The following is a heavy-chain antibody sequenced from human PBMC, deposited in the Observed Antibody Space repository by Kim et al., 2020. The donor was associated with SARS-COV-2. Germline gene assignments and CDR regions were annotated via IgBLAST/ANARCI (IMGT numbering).Heavy chain of an antibody. CDR1: GFTFDDYA. Sequence: GGSLRLSCAASGFTFDDYAMHWVRQAPGKGLEWVSLISGDGGSTYYADSVKGRFTISRDNSKNSLYLQMNSLRTEDTALYYCAKDITPIAVAYKPRGYSGVYYGMDVWGQGTTVTVSS. J-gene: IGHJ6*02. CDR2: ISGDGGST. CDR3: AKDITPIAVAYKPRGYSGVYYGMDV. D-gene: IGHD6-19*01. V-gene: IGHV3-43*02.